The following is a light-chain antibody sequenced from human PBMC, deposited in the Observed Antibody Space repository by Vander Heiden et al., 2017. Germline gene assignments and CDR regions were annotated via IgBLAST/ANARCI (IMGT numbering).Light chain of an antibody. CDR3: AAWDDSLSGWV. CDR1: SSNIGSNY. CDR2: RNN. V-gene: IGLV1-47*01. Sequence: QSVLTQPPSASGTPGQRVTISCSGSSSNIGSNYVYGYQQLPGTAPNLLIYRNNQRPSGVPDRFSGSKSGTSAPLAISGLRSEDEADYYCAAWDDSLSGWVFGGGTKLTVL. J-gene: IGLJ3*02.